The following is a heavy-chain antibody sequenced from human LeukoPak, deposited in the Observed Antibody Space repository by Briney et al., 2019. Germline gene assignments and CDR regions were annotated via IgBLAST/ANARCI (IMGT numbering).Heavy chain of an antibody. CDR1: GFTFSSYG. CDR3: ARDWELPGIDY. V-gene: IGHV3-21*01. Sequence: GGSLRLSCAASGFTFSSYGMHWVRQAPGKGLEWVSSISSSSSYIYYADSVKGRFTISRDNAKNSLYLQMNSLRAEDTAVYYCARDWELPGIDYWGQGTLVTVSS. J-gene: IGHJ4*02. CDR2: ISSSSSYI. D-gene: IGHD1-26*01.